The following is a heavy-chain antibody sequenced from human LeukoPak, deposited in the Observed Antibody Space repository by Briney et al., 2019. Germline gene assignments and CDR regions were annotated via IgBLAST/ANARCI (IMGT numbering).Heavy chain of an antibody. J-gene: IGHJ4*02. CDR3: ARESLVRGVTLDY. CDR1: GDSVSSNTAA. Sequence: SQTLSLTCAISGDSVSSNTAAWDWIRLSPSRGLEWLGRTFYRSKWYNDYAVSVKSRITISPDTSKNQFSLHLNSVTPEDTAVYYCARESLVRGVTLDYWGQGTLVTVSS. V-gene: IGHV6-1*01. CDR2: TFYRSKWYN. D-gene: IGHD3-10*01.